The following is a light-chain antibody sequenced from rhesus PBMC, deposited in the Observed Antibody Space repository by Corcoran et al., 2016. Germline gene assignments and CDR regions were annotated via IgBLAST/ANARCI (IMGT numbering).Light chain of an antibody. Sequence: DIQMTQSPSSLFASVGDTFTTTGLASQAISNKLAWYQQKPGKVPKLLIYGAFTSQSGVPSRFSANGSGTDFTLTISRLKGEEFATYYGQHSYGIPLTFGDGAKVELK. CDR2: GAF. J-gene: IGKJ4*01. CDR3: QHSYGIPLT. CDR1: QAISNK. V-gene: IGKV1-25*02.